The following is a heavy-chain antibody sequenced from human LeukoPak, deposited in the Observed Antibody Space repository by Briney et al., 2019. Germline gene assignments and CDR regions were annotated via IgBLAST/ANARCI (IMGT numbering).Heavy chain of an antibody. V-gene: IGHV1-69*06. J-gene: IGHJ3*02. CDR3: ARDRLAAVAGLDAFDI. CDR2: IIPIFGTA. CDR1: GYTFTNYA. D-gene: IGHD6-13*01. Sequence: SVKVSCKTSGYTFTNYAISWVRQAPGQGLEWMGGIIPIFGTANYAQKFQGRVTITADKSTSTAYMELSSLRSVDTAVYYCARDRLAAVAGLDAFDIWGQGTMVTVSS.